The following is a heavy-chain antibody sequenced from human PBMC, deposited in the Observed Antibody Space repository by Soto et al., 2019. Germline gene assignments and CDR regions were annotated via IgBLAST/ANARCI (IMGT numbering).Heavy chain of an antibody. CDR3: ARGGIDIVVVPAAAQLDY. J-gene: IGHJ4*02. CDR2: IIPIFGTA. D-gene: IGHD2-2*01. CDR1: GGTFSSYA. Sequence: GASVKVSCKASGGTFSSYAISWVRQAPGQGLEWMGGIIPIFGTANYAQKFQGRVTITADKSTSTAYMELSSLRSEDTAVYYCARGGIDIVVVPAAAQLDYWGQGTLVTVSS. V-gene: IGHV1-69*06.